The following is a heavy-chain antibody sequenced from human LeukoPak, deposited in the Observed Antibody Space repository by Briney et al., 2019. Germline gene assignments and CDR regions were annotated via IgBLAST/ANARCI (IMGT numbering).Heavy chain of an antibody. J-gene: IGHJ3*02. CDR2: IYYSGST. CDR3: ARGATGTTIGSFDI. D-gene: IGHD1-7*01. Sequence: SETLSLTCTVSGGSISSYYWSWIRQPPGKGLEWIGYIYYSGSTNYNPSLKSRVAISVDSSKSQFSLKLTSVTAADTAVYFCARGATGTTIGSFDIWGQGTMVTVSA. V-gene: IGHV4-59*01. CDR1: GGSISSYY.